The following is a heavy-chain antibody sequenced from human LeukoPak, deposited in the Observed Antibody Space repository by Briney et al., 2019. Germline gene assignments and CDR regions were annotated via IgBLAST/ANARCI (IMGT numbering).Heavy chain of an antibody. CDR2: IYSGGST. J-gene: IGHJ3*02. CDR3: ARGGSYLSAFDI. Sequence: GGSLRLSCAASGFTVSSNYISWVRQAPGKGLEWVSIIYSGGSTFYADSVKGRFTISRDNSKNTLYLQMNSLRAEDTAVYYCARGGSYLSAFDIWGQGTMVTVSS. CDR1: GFTVSSNY. D-gene: IGHD1-26*01. V-gene: IGHV3-53*01.